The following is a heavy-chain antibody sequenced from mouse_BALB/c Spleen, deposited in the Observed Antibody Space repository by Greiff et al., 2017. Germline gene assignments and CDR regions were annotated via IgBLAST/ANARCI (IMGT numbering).Heavy chain of an antibody. CDR1: GFSLTSYG. CDR2: IWSGGST. J-gene: IGHJ2*01. CDR3: ARVGLGRYFDY. Sequence: VKLMESGPGLVQPSQSLSITCTVSGFSLTSYGVHWVRQSPGKGLEWLGVIWSGGSTDYNAAFISRLSISKHNSKSQVFFKMNSLQANDTAIYYCARVGLGRYFDYWGQGTTLTVSS. V-gene: IGHV2-2*02. D-gene: IGHD4-1*01.